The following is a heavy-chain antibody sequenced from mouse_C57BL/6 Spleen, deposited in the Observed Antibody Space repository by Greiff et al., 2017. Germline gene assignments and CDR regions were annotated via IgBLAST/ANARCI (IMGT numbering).Heavy chain of an antibody. CDR1: GYTFTDYE. J-gene: IGHJ2*01. CDR2: IDPETGGT. V-gene: IGHV1-15*01. CDR3: TRGATYDYVYYFDY. D-gene: IGHD2-4*01. Sequence: QVQLQQSGAELVRPGASVTLSCKASGYTFTDYEMHWVKQTPVHGLEWIGAIDPETGGTAYNQKFKGKAILTADKSSSTAYMELRSLTSDDSAVYYCTRGATYDYVYYFDYWGQGTTLTVSS.